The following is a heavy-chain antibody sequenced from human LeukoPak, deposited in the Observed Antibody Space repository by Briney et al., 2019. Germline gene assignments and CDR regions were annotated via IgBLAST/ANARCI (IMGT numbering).Heavy chain of an antibody. D-gene: IGHD6-13*01. CDR2: ISASGTTK. CDR1: GFSFSGYE. CDR3: ARGYSSSWYTGGYFQH. V-gene: IGHV3-48*03. J-gene: IGHJ1*01. Sequence: AGGSLRLSCVASGFSFSGYEVSWVRQAPGKGLEWVSYISASGTTKHFANSVKGRFSISRDNARNTLFLQMNSLRAEDTAVYYCARGYSSSWYTGGYFQHWGQGTLVTVSS.